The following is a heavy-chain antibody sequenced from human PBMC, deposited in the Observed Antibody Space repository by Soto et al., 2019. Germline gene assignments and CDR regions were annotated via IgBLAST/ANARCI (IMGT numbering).Heavy chain of an antibody. J-gene: IGHJ5*02. CDR1: GGSISSGGYS. CDR3: ARHPSDFWFDP. V-gene: IGHV4-39*01. Sequence: PSETLSLTCAVSGGSISSGGYSWGWIRQTPGKGLEWIGSIYYSGSTYYNPSLKSRVTVSVDTSKNQFSLKLSSVTAADTAVYYCARHPSDFWFDPWGQGTLVTVSS. CDR2: IYYSGST. D-gene: IGHD2-21*02.